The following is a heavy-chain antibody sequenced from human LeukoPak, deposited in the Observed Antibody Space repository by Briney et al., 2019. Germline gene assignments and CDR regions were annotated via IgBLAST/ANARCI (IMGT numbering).Heavy chain of an antibody. CDR1: GFTFSSSW. J-gene: IGHJ1*01. CDR2: IEQDGREK. V-gene: IGHV3-7*01. Sequence: GGSLRLSCAASGFTFSSSWMSWVRQAPGKGLEGVANIEQDGREKYYVDSVKGRFTISRDNAKNSLYLQMNSLRAEDTAVYYCARGGRDFPHWGQGTLVTVSS. CDR3: ARGGRDFPH.